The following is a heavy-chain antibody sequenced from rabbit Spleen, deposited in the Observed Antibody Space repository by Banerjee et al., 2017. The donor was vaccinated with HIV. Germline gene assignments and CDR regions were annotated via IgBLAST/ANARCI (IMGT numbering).Heavy chain of an antibody. CDR2: IDIGSSGFT. CDR3: VRNFDL. J-gene: IGHJ4*01. V-gene: IGHV1S40*01. Sequence: QSLQESGGGLFQPGASLTLTCTASGVSFSGDSYMCWVRQAPGRGLEWIACIDIGSSGFTYSASRAKGRFATSKTSSTTVALQMTSLTAADTATYFWVRNFDLWGQGTLVTVS. CDR1: GVSFSGDSY.